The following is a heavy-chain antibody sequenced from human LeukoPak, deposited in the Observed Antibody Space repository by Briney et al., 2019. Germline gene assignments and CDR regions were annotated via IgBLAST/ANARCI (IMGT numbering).Heavy chain of an antibody. Sequence: PGGSLRLSCAASGFIFSSHSVNWVRQAPGKGLEWVSSIGLTSDYTYYADSVKGRFTISRDNAKNSLYLQMSSLRGEGTAMYYCVRDSLGATGAFDLWGQGTMVIVSS. CDR2: IGLTSDYT. V-gene: IGHV3-21*01. CDR1: GFIFSSHS. J-gene: IGHJ3*01. D-gene: IGHD1-26*01. CDR3: VRDSLGATGAFDL.